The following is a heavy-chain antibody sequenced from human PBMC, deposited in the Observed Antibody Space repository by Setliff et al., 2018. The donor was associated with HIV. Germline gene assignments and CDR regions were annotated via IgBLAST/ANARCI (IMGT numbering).Heavy chain of an antibody. J-gene: IGHJ4*02. CDR1: GFSFGDHY. D-gene: IGHD6-13*01. Sequence: GGSLRLSCAGSGFSFGDHYVAWIRQSPGKGLEWISYISHSGTYTNYADSVKGRFTISRDNSKNTVYLQMNRLRTEDTAVYYCARGGFGTGLDYWGLGALVTVSS. CDR3: ARGGFGTGLDY. V-gene: IGHV3-11*06. CDR2: ISHSGTYT.